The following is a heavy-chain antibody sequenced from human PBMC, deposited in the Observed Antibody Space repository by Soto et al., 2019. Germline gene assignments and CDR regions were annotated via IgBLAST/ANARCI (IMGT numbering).Heavy chain of an antibody. J-gene: IGHJ4*02. CDR3: AHRVLRTVFGLVTTTAIYFYF. V-gene: IGHV2-5*02. Sequence: QITLNESGPTQVKPRQTLTLTCTFSGFSLTTSGVGVGWIRQSPGKAPEWLALIYWDDDKRYSPSLKSRLTITKGTSKNQVVLTMADLDPADTATYYCAHRVLRTVFGLVTTTAIYFYFWGQGTPVAVSS. CDR1: GFSLTTSGVG. D-gene: IGHD3-3*01. CDR2: IYWDDDK.